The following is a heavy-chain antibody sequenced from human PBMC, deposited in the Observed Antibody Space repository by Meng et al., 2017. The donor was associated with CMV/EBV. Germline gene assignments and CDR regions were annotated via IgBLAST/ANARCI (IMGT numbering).Heavy chain of an antibody. Sequence: GSLRLSCTVSGGSISSSSYYWGWIRQPPGKGLEWIGSIYYSGSTYYNPSLKSRVTISVDTSKNQFSLKLSSVTAADTAVYYCARGGWIAARPNWFDPWGQGTLVTVSS. CDR3: ARGGWIAARPNWFDP. D-gene: IGHD6-6*01. V-gene: IGHV4-39*01. CDR1: GGSISSSSYY. CDR2: IYYSGST. J-gene: IGHJ5*02.